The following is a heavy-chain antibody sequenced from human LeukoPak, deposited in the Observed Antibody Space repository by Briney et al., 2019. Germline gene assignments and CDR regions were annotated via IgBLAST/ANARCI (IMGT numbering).Heavy chain of an antibody. J-gene: IGHJ5*02. CDR2: IYHSGST. D-gene: IGHD6-13*01. Sequence: SETLSLTCTVSGYSISSGYYWGWIRQPPGKGLEWIGSIYHSGSTYYNPSLKSRVTISVDTSKNQFSQKLSSVTAADTAVYYCARDRDSSSEGWFDPWGQGTLVTVSS. CDR1: GYSISSGYY. CDR3: ARDRDSSSEGWFDP. V-gene: IGHV4-38-2*02.